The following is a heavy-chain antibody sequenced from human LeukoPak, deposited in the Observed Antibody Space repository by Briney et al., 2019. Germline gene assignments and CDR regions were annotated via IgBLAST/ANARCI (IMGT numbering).Heavy chain of an antibody. CDR1: GGSISNYY. CDR2: IYYSGST. D-gene: IGHD6-13*01. J-gene: IGHJ4*02. CDR3: ATVRAAVSNWYPIDY. Sequence: PSETLSLTCTVSGGSISNYYCSWIRQPPGKGLDWIGHIYYSGSTNYNPSLKSRVTISVDTSKNQFSLKLSSVTAADTAVYYCATVRAAVSNWYPIDYWGQGTLVTVSS. V-gene: IGHV4-59*01.